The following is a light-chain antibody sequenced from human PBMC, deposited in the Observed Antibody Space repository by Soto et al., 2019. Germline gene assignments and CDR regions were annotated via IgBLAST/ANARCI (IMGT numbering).Light chain of an antibody. Sequence: DIQMTQSPSTLSASVRDRVTITCRASQSISKWLAWYQQKPGKAPKLLIYEASILEGGVPTRFSRTASWTEFTLNIFSLQPDESATYYCQQYKSYSMYSFAQGTKLKSK. CDR3: QQYKSYSMYS. CDR1: QSISKW. J-gene: IGKJ2*03. V-gene: IGKV1-5*03. CDR2: EAS.